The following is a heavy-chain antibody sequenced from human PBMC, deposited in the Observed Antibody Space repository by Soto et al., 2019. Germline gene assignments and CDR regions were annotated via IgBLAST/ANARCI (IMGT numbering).Heavy chain of an antibody. CDR1: GGTFSSYA. V-gene: IGHV1-69*13. CDR3: ARSRYCSGGSCLYIFDY. J-gene: IGHJ4*02. D-gene: IGHD2-15*01. Sequence: SVKVSCKASGGTFSSYAISWVRQAPGQGLEWMGGIIPIFGTANYAQKFQGRVTITADESTSTAYMELSSLRSEDTAVYYCARSRYCSGGSCLYIFDYWGQGTLVTVSS. CDR2: IIPIFGTA.